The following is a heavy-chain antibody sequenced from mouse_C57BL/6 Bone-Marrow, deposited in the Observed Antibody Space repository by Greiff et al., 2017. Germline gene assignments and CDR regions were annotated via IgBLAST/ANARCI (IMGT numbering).Heavy chain of an antibody. CDR3: ARLGLEGYFGV. CDR2: ISYSGST. V-gene: IGHV3-8*01. J-gene: IGHJ1*03. D-gene: IGHD3-1*01. Sequence: EVQLQQSGPGLAKPSQTLSLTCSVTGYSITSDYWNWIRKFPGKKLEYMGYISYSGSTYYTPSLKSLISITRDTSKNQYSLQLNSVTTEDTATYFCARLGLEGYFGVWGTGTTVTVSS. CDR1: GYSITSDY.